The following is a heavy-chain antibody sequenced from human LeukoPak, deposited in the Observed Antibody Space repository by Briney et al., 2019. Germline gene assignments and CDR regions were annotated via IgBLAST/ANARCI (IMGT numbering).Heavy chain of an antibody. V-gene: IGHV4-30-4*01. Sequence: SETLSLTCTVSGGSISSGDYYWSWIRQPPGKGLEWIGYIYYSGSTYYNPSLKSRVTISVDTSKNQFSLKLSPVTAADTAVYYCARSSSSAYYYVGSWGQGTLVTVSS. D-gene: IGHD3-22*01. J-gene: IGHJ4*02. CDR3: ARSSSSAYYYVGS. CDR2: IYYSGST. CDR1: GGSISSGDYY.